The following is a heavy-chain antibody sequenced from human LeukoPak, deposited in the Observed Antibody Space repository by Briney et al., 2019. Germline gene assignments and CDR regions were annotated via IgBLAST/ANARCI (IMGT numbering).Heavy chain of an antibody. D-gene: IGHD6-19*01. CDR3: ARIYSSGWYTFGWWDY. Sequence: GGSLRLSCAASGFTFDDYGMSWVRQAPGKGLEWVSGINWNGGSTGYADSVKGRFTISRDNAKNSLYLQMNNLRAEDTALYYCARIYSSGWYTFGWWDYWGQGTLVTVSS. V-gene: IGHV3-20*04. CDR1: GFTFDDYG. CDR2: INWNGGST. J-gene: IGHJ4*02.